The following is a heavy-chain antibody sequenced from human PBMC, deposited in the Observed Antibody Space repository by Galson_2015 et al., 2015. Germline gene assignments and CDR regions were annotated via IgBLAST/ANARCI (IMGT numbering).Heavy chain of an antibody. J-gene: IGHJ6*04. CDR1: GGTFSSYA. V-gene: IGHV1-69*13. CDR2: IIPIFGTA. Sequence: SVKVSCKASGGTFSSYAISWVRQAPGQGLEWMGGIIPIFGTANYAQKFQGRVTITADESTSTAYMELSSLRSEDTAVYYCAGWKDYDILTGYKMDVWGKGTTVTVSS. CDR3: AGWKDYDILTGYKMDV. D-gene: IGHD3-9*01.